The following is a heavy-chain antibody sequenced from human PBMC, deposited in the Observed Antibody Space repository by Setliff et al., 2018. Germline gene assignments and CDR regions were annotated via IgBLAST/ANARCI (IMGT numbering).Heavy chain of an antibody. CDR3: ARRWNFGPYGSGIHDGFDM. V-gene: IGHV4-39*07. D-gene: IGHD3-10*01. J-gene: IGHJ3*02. CDR1: GASIGSGSHY. Sequence: ETLSLTCTVSGASIGSGSHYWSWIRQPPGKGLERIGEINHYGSTNYKSSLRSRVTISLDTSENQFSLKLNSVTAADTAVYYCARRWNFGPYGSGIHDGFDMWGQGTMVTVSS. CDR2: INHYGST.